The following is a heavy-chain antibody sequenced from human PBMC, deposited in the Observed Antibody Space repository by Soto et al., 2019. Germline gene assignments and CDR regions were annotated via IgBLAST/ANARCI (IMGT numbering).Heavy chain of an antibody. CDR1: GYTFTSYG. V-gene: IGHV1-18*01. Sequence: ASVKVSCKASGYTFTSYGISWVRQAPGQGLEWMGWISAYNGNTNYAQKLQGRVTMTTDTSTSTAYMELRSLRSDDTAVYYCARASDWNYESYNWFDPWGQGTLVTVSS. CDR2: ISAYNGNT. J-gene: IGHJ5*02. CDR3: ARASDWNYESYNWFDP. D-gene: IGHD1-7*01.